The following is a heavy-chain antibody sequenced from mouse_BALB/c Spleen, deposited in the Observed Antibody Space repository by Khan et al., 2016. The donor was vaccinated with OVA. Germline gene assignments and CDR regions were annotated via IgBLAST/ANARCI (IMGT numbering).Heavy chain of an antibody. CDR1: GYTFTDYA. CDR3: AMPADAGYYDS. V-gene: IGHV1S137*01. CDR2: ISIYSGST. J-gene: IGHJ2*01. D-gene: IGHD2-3*01. Sequence: QVQLKESGPELVRPGVSVKISCKGAGYTFTDYAMYWVKQSRSKSLEWIGLISIYSGSTNYNQKFKGKATMTVDKSSSTAYMELARLTSEDSAIYYCAMPADAGYYDSWGQGTTLTVSS.